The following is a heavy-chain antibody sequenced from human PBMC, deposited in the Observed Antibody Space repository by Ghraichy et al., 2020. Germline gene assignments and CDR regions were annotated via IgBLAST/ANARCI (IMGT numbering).Heavy chain of an antibody. V-gene: IGHV4-4*09. D-gene: IGHD6-6*01. CDR3: ARHTGIAAQDYYYYGMDV. J-gene: IGHJ6*02. CDR2: IYTSGST. CDR1: GGSISSYY. Sequence: SETLSLTCTVSGGSISSYYWSWIRQPPGKGLEWIGYIYTSGSTNYNPSLKSRVTISVDTSKNQFSLKLSSVTAADTAVYYCARHTGIAAQDYYYYGMDVWGQGTTVTVSS.